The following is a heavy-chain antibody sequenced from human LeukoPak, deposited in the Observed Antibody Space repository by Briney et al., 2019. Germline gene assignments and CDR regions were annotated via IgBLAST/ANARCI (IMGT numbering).Heavy chain of an antibody. D-gene: IGHD4-17*01. J-gene: IGHJ4*02. CDR2: IKGDGSST. Sequence: PRGSLRLSCAASGFTFSTYWMHWVRQAPGEGLVWVARIKGDGSSTIYADSVKGRFTISRDNSKNTLYLQTSSLRAEDTAVYYCARASTTVPNLLDHWGRGTLVTVSS. CDR3: ARASTTVPNLLDH. V-gene: IGHV3-74*01. CDR1: GFTFSTYW.